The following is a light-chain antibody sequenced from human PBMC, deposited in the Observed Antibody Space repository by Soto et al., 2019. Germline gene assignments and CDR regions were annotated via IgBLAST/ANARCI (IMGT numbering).Light chain of an antibody. J-gene: IGLJ2*01. V-gene: IGLV2-8*01. CDR3: SSYAGSNMGV. Sequence: QSLLTQPPSASGSPGQSVAISCTGTSSDIGGYNYVSWYQIHPGKAPKLMIYEVNKRPSGVPDRFSGSKSGNTASLIVSGLQAEDEADYYCSSYAGSNMGVFGGGTKLTVL. CDR1: SSDIGGYNY. CDR2: EVN.